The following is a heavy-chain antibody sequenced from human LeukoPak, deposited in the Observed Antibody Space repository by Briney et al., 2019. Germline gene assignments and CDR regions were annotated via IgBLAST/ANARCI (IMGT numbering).Heavy chain of an antibody. CDR1: GFTFSSYE. J-gene: IGHJ6*03. CDR2: ISSSGSTI. D-gene: IGHD6-13*01. V-gene: IGHV3-48*03. Sequence: PGGSLRLSCAASGFTFSSYEMNWVRQAPGKGLEWVSYISSSGSTIYYADSVKGRFTISRDNAKNSLYLQMNSLRAEDTAVYYCARDLGAAGSNYYYMDVWGKGTTVTVSS. CDR3: ARDLGAAGSNYYYMDV.